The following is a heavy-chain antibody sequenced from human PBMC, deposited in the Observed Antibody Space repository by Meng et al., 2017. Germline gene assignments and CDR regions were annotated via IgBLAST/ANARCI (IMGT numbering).Heavy chain of an antibody. V-gene: IGHV3-11*04. J-gene: IGHJ5*02. Sequence: MQIAWAGGGLGKAGGSLRLSFAASGFTCRDYYMTWIRPAPGKGLEWVSSISTTGSSIYYADSVKGRFSISRDNAENSLYLQINSLRVEDTAVYYCARDHGFLNWFDPWGQGTLVTVSS. CDR2: ISTTGSSI. CDR1: GFTCRDYY. D-gene: IGHD2/OR15-2a*01. CDR3: ARDHGFLNWFDP.